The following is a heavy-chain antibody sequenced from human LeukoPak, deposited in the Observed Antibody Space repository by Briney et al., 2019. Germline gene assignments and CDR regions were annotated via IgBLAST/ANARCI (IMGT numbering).Heavy chain of an antibody. J-gene: IGHJ1*01. CDR1: GFTFSSYA. D-gene: IGHD2-2*02. Sequence: GGSLRLSCAASGFTFSSYAMHWVRQAPGKGLEWVAVISYDGSNKYYADSVKGRFTISRDNSKNTLYLQMNSLRAEDTAVYYCARDRGGGAYCSSTSCYTYFQHWGQGTLVTVSS. V-gene: IGHV3-30-3*01. CDR2: ISYDGSNK. CDR3: ARDRGGGAYCSSTSCYTYFQH.